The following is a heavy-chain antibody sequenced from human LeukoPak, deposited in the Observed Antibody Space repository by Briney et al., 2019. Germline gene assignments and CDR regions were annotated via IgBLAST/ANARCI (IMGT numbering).Heavy chain of an antibody. Sequence: GGSLRLSCVASGFPFNTYFMHWVRQAPGKGLEWVASIRYDGSNKYYADSVRGRLSISRDNSKETLYLQMNSLRTGDTAVYYCAKSRSNYDFWSASDYWGQGALVTVSS. J-gene: IGHJ4*02. CDR2: IRYDGSNK. CDR1: GFPFNTYF. CDR3: AKSRSNYDFWSASDY. D-gene: IGHD3-3*01. V-gene: IGHV3-30*02.